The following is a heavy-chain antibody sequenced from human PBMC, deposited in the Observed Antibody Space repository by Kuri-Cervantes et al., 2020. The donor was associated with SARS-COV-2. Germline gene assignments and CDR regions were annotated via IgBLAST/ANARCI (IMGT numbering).Heavy chain of an antibody. V-gene: IGHV3-33*01. CDR3: ARDHKSMAMAVAGTAVDY. J-gene: IGHJ4*02. Sequence: GESLKISCAVSGFHFSGYGMHWVHQAPGKGLEWVAVIWYDGSNKYYADSVKGRFTISRDNSKNTLYLQMNSLRAEDTAVYYCARDHKSMAMAVAGTAVDYWGQGTLVTVSS. CDR1: GFHFSGYG. D-gene: IGHD6-19*01. CDR2: IWYDGSNK.